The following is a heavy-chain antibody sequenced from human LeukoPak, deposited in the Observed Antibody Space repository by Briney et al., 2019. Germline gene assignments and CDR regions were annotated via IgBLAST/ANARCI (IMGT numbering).Heavy chain of an antibody. V-gene: IGHV4-61*05. J-gene: IGHJ3*02. CDR3: ARVLGIRFLEWSSLQGFDI. CDR1: GGSISSSSYY. D-gene: IGHD3-3*01. CDR2: IYYSGST. Sequence: SETLSLTCTVSGGSISSSSYYWGWIRQPPGKGLEWIGYIYYSGSTNYNPSLKSRVTISVDTSKNQFSLKLSSVTAADTAVYYCARVLGIRFLEWSSLQGFDIWGQGTMVTVSS.